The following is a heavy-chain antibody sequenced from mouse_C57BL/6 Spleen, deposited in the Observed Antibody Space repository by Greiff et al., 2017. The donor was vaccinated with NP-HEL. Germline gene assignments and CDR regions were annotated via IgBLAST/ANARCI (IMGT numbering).Heavy chain of an antibody. Sequence: EVKVEESGGGLVQPGGSMKLSCAASGFTFSDAWMDWVRQSPEKGLEWVAEIRNKANNHATYYAESVKGRFTISRDDSKSSVYLQMNSLRAEDTGIYYCTRPHYDYDAWFAYWGQGTLVTVSA. D-gene: IGHD2-4*01. CDR3: TRPHYDYDAWFAY. V-gene: IGHV6-6*01. CDR1: GFTFSDAW. J-gene: IGHJ3*01. CDR2: IRNKANNHAT.